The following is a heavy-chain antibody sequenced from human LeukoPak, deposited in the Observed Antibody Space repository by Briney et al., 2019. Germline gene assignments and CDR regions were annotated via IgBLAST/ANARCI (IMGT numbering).Heavy chain of an antibody. CDR2: MYHTGTT. J-gene: IGHJ4*02. D-gene: IGHD3-9*01. V-gene: IGHV4-39*01. CDR1: GGSISSDSYY. CDR3: ARHFGWVGGNVDY. Sequence: PSETLSLTCTVSGGSISSDSYYWGWIRQPPGKGLEWIGYMYHTGTTYYNPSLRSRVTISVDRSRNQFSLKLSSVTAEDTAVYYCARHFGWVGGNVDYWGQGTQVTVSS.